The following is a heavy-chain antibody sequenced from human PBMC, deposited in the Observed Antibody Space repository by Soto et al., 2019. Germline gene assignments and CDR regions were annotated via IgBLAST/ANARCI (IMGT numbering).Heavy chain of an antibody. Sequence: GAALKISCKGSGYSFTDYWIGWVRQMPGKGLAWMGIIYPGDSDTRYSPSFQGQVTNSADKSISTAYLQWSSLKPSDPAMYYCASSSHSSSSGFYYYCYYCLDAWGQGTRVTVSS. J-gene: IGHJ6*02. CDR1: GYSFTDYW. D-gene: IGHD6-6*01. V-gene: IGHV5-51*01. CDR3: ASSSHSSSSGFYYYCYYCLDA. CDR2: IYPGDSDT.